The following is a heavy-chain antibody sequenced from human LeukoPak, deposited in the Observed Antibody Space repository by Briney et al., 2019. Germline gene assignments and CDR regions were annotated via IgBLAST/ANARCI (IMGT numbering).Heavy chain of an antibody. CDR1: GFXFTSSA. CDR2: IVVGSGNT. CDR3: AAAVLGDSFDY. J-gene: IGHJ4*02. D-gene: IGHD1-14*01. V-gene: IGHV1-58*02. Sequence: ASVKVSCKASGFXFTSSAIQWVRQARGQRLEWIGWIVVGSGNTNYAQKFQERVTITRDMSTSTAYMELSSLRSEDTAVYYCAAAVLGDSFDYWGQGTLVTVSS.